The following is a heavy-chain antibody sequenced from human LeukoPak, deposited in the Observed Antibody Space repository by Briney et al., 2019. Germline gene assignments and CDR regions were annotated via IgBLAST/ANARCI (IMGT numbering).Heavy chain of an antibody. Sequence: GRSLRLSCAASGFTFDDYAMHWVGQAPGKGLEGVAGISWNSGSIGYADSVKGRFTISRDNAKNSLYLQMNSLRAEDTALYYCAAGGYPDYWGQGTLVTVSS. D-gene: IGHD3-22*01. J-gene: IGHJ4*02. CDR1: GFTFDDYA. V-gene: IGHV3-9*01. CDR3: AAGGYPDY. CDR2: ISWNSGSI.